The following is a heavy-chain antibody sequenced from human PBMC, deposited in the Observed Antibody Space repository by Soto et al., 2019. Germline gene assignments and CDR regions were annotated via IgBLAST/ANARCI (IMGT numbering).Heavy chain of an antibody. CDR3: AREAAAAGPYPGYYGMDV. D-gene: IGHD6-13*01. V-gene: IGHV4-59*01. Sequence: QVQLQESGPGLVKPSETLSLTCTVSGGSISSYYWSWIRQPPGKGLEWIGYIYYSGSTNYNPSLKSRVTISVDTSKNQFSLELSSVTAADTAVYYCAREAAAAGPYPGYYGMDVWGQGTTVTVSS. CDR2: IYYSGST. CDR1: GGSISSYY. J-gene: IGHJ6*02.